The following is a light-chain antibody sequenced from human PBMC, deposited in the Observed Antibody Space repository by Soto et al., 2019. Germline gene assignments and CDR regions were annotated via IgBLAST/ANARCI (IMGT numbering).Light chain of an antibody. CDR2: AAS. CDR3: QQYYSYEWT. J-gene: IGKJ1*01. V-gene: IGKV1-8*01. CDR1: QGISSY. Sequence: AIRMTQSPSSLSAATGDRVTITCRASQGISSYLAWYQQKPGKGPKLLIYAASTLQSGVPSRFSGSGSGTDFTLTISCLQSEDFATYYCQQYYSYEWTFGKGTKVDIK.